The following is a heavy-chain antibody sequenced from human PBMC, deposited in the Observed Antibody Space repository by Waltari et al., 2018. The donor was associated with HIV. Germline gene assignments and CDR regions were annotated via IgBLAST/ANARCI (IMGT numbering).Heavy chain of an antibody. J-gene: IGHJ6*02. CDR3: ATLMVYAPRSHYYGMDV. CDR1: GGSIGSYY. V-gene: IGHV4-59*01. Sequence: QVQLQESGPGLVRPSETLSLTCTVPGGSIGSYYCSWILQPPGKELEWIGYIHYSGSANYNPSLKSRVTVSVDTSKHQFSLKLSSVTAADTAVYYCATLMVYAPRSHYYGMDVWGQGTTVIVSS. D-gene: IGHD2-8*01. CDR2: IHYSGSA.